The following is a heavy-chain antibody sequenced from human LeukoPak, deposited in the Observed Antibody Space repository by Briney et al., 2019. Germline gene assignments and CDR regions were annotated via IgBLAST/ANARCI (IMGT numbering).Heavy chain of an antibody. CDR3: ARSPHILTGENFDF. D-gene: IGHD3-9*01. V-gene: IGHV1-2*02. J-gene: IGHJ4*02. Sequence: GASVTVSCKASGYTFTGYYMHWVRQAPGQGLEWMGWINPNSGGTNYAQKFYARVTMTRDTSISTAYMELSRLRSDDTAVFYCARSPHILTGENFDFWGQGTLVTVSS. CDR1: GYTFTGYY. CDR2: INPNSGGT.